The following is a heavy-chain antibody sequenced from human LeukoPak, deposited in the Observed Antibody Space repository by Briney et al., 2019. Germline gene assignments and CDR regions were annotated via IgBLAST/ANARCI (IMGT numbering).Heavy chain of an antibody. CDR2: ISSSSSYI. D-gene: IGHD1-20*01. CDR1: GFTFSSYE. Sequence: GRSLRLSCAASGFTFSSYEMNWVRQAPGKGLEWVSYISSSSSYIYYADSVKGRFTIPRDNAKNSLSLQMNSLRAEDTAVYYCASLTGTTFFYYGMDVWGQGTTVTVSS. V-gene: IGHV3-21*01. CDR3: ASLTGTTFFYYGMDV. J-gene: IGHJ6*02.